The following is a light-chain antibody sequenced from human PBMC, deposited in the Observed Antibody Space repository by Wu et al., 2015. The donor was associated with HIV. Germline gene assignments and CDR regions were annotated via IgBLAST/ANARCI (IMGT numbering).Light chain of an antibody. J-gene: IGKJ2*01. Sequence: DIQMTQSPSSLSASVGDRVTITCRASHSINNYLNWYQQKPGKAPNLLIYGASSLQSGVPSRFSGSGSGTDFTLTINTLQPEDFATYYCQQSDSAPYTFARGPSWISN. V-gene: IGKV1-39*01. CDR1: HSINNY. CDR2: GAS. CDR3: QQSDSAPYT.